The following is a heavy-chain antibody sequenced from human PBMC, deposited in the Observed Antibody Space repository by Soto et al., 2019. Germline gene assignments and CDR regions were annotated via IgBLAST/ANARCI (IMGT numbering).Heavy chain of an antibody. CDR2: ISSSSSYI. J-gene: IGHJ4*02. CDR3: ARDSFTMVRGVLDYFDY. CDR1: GFTFSSYS. Sequence: PGGSLRLSCAASGFTFSSYSMNWVRQAPGKGLEWVSSISSSSSYIYYADSVKGRFTISRDNAKNSLYLQMNSLRAEDTAVYYCARDSFTMVRGVLDYFDYWGQGTLVTAPQ. D-gene: IGHD3-10*01. V-gene: IGHV3-21*01.